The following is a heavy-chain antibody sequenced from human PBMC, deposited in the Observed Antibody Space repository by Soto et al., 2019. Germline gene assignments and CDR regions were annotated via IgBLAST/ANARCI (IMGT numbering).Heavy chain of an antibody. CDR2: IYYSGST. J-gene: IGHJ4*02. CDR3: AGGSGWYVLGY. V-gene: IGHV4-39*01. D-gene: IGHD6-19*01. CDR1: VGSISSSSYY. Sequence: QLQLQESGPGLVKPSETLSLTCTVSVGSISSSSYYWGWIRQPPGKGLEWIGSIYYSGSTYYNPSLKSRVTISVDTSKNQFSLKLSSVTAADTAVYYCAGGSGWYVLGYWGQGTLVTVSS.